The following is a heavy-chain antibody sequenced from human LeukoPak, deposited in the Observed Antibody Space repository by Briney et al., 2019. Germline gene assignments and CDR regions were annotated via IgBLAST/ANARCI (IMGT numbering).Heavy chain of an antibody. CDR2: IKQDGSEK. D-gene: IGHD6-13*01. V-gene: IGHV3-7*01. Sequence: PGGSLRLSCAASGFTFSSYWMSWVRQAPGKGLEWVANIKQDGSEKYYVDSVKGRFTISRDNAKNSLYLQMNSLRAEDTAVYYCARDREYSSSWYSYYYYYMDVWGKGTTVTISS. CDR3: ARDREYSSSWYSYYYYYMDV. J-gene: IGHJ6*03. CDR1: GFTFSSYW.